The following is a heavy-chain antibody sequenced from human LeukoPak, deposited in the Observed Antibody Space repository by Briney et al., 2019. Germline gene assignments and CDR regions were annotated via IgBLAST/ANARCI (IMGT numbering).Heavy chain of an antibody. CDR2: INAGNGNA. J-gene: IGHJ4*02. CDR1: GYTFTSYA. D-gene: IGHD1-26*01. CDR3: ARAPMGWGYYFDY. Sequence: GASVKGSCKASGYTFTSYAIHWVRQAPGQRLEWMGWINAGNGNAKYSQNFQGRVTITRDTSASTVYMELSSLRSEDTAVYYCARAPMGWGYYFDYWGQGTLVTVSS. V-gene: IGHV1-3*01.